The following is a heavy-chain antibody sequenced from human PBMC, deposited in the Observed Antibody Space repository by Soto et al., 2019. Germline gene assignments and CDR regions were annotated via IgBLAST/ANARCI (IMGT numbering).Heavy chain of an antibody. J-gene: IGHJ5*02. Sequence: KTSETLSLTCAVYGGSVNGYYWNWIRQPPGKGLEWIGEINHTGGTHYNPSLKSRVTMSVDTSKNQFSLRLSSVTAAGTAIYYCATRITVFGLLIPPFDPWGQGTQVTVSS. CDR1: GGSVNGYY. V-gene: IGHV4-34*01. D-gene: IGHD3-3*01. CDR3: ATRITVFGLLIPPFDP. CDR2: INHTGGT.